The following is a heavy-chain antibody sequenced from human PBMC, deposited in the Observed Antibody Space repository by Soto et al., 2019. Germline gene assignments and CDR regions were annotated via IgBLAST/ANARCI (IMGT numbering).Heavy chain of an antibody. Sequence: PGGSLRLSCTASGFTFGDYAMSWFRQAPGKGPEWVGFIRSKAYGGTTEYAASVKGRFTISRDDSKSIAYLQMNSLKTEDTAVYYCTRDLGGRSGYSSSWLSPDFYYFDYWGQGTLVTVSS. V-gene: IGHV3-49*03. CDR3: TRDLGGRSGYSSSWLSPDFYYFDY. J-gene: IGHJ4*02. CDR1: GFTFGDYA. CDR2: IRSKAYGGTT. D-gene: IGHD6-13*01.